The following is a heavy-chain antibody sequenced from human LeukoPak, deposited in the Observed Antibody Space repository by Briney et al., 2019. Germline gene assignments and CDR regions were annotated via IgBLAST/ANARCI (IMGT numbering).Heavy chain of an antibody. Sequence: GATVKISCKVSGYTFTDYYMHRVQQAPGKGLEWMGLVDPEDGGTIYAEKFQGRVTITADTSTDTAYMELSSLRSEDTAVYYCAKGPSDFDFDYWGQGTLVTVSS. V-gene: IGHV1-69-2*01. D-gene: IGHD3/OR15-3a*01. CDR1: GYTFTDYY. CDR2: VDPEDGGT. J-gene: IGHJ4*02. CDR3: AKGPSDFDFDY.